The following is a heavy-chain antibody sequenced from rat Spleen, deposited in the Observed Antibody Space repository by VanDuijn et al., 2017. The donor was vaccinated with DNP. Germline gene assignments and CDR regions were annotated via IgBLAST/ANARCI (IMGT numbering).Heavy chain of an antibody. CDR1: GFTFSNYD. J-gene: IGHJ3*01. CDR3: ATHAHWFAY. V-gene: IGHV5S23*01. CDR2: ISPSGGNT. Sequence: EVQLVESGGGLVLPGRSLKLSCAASGFTFSNYDMAWVRQAPTKGLEWVASISPSGGNTFYRDSVKGRFTISRDNAKRTLYLQMDSLRSEDTATYYCATHAHWFAYWGQGTLVTVSS.